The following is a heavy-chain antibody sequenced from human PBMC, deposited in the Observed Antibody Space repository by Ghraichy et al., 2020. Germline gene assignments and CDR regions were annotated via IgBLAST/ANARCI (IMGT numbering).Heavy chain of an antibody. D-gene: IGHD2-15*01. Sequence: GGSLRLSCAASGFTFSSYGMHWVRQAPGKGLEWVAFIRYDGSNKYYADSVKGRFTISRDNSKNTLYLQMNSLRAEDTAVYYCAKDPPPYCSGGSCYSPREKGYGMDVWGQGTTVTVSS. V-gene: IGHV3-30*02. CDR1: GFTFSSYG. CDR2: IRYDGSNK. J-gene: IGHJ6*02. CDR3: AKDPPPYCSGGSCYSPREKGYGMDV.